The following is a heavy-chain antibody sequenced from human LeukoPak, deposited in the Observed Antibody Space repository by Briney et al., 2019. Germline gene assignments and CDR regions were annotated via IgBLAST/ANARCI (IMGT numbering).Heavy chain of an antibody. CDR2: INPNSGGT. V-gene: IGHV1-2*02. J-gene: IGHJ3*02. CDR1: GYIFTDYY. D-gene: IGHD4-17*01. CDR3: AREQTTVTTFEGGPDAFDI. Sequence: ASVKVSCKASGYIFTDYYVHWVRQAPGQGLEWMGWINPNSGGTNYAQKFQGRVTMTRDTSISTAYMELSRLRSDDTAVYYCAREQTTVTTFEGGPDAFDIWGQGTMVTVSS.